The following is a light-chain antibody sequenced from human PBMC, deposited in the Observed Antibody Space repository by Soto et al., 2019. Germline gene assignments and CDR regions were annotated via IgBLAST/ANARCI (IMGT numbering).Light chain of an antibody. J-gene: IGKJ1*01. CDR3: QHYNSYSEA. CDR1: QTISSW. CDR2: KAS. Sequence: DIHMTQSPSTLSGSVGDRVTITCRASQTISSWLAWYQQKPGKAPKLLIYKASTLKSGVPSRFSGSGSGTEFTPTISSLQPDDFATYYCQHYNSYSEAFGQGTKVDIK. V-gene: IGKV1-5*03.